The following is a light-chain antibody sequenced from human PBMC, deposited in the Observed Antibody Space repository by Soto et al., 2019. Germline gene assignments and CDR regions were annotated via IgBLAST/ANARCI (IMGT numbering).Light chain of an antibody. CDR2: GAS. CDR1: QSVSSN. V-gene: IGKV3-20*01. Sequence: EIVMTQSPVTLSVSPGERVTLSCRASQSVSSNLAWYQQKPGQAPSLLIYGASSRATGIPDRFSGSGSGTDFTLTISRLEPEDFAVYYCQQYGSSMLTFGGGTKVDIK. CDR3: QQYGSSMLT. J-gene: IGKJ4*01.